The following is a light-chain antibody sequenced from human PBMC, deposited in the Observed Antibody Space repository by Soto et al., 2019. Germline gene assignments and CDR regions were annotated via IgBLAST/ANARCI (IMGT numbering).Light chain of an antibody. V-gene: IGLV2-11*01. Sequence: QSALTQPRSVSGSLGQSVTISCTGTSSDVGTYNYVSWYQQHPGKAPKVMIYDVSERPSGVPDRFSGSKSGNTASLTISGLQAEDGADYYCCSYAGSPRYVLGTGTKLTVL. CDR2: DVS. CDR1: SSDVGTYNY. J-gene: IGLJ1*01. CDR3: CSYAGSPRYV.